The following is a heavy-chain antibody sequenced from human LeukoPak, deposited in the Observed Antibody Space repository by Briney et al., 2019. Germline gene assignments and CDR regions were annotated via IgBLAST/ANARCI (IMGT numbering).Heavy chain of an antibody. V-gene: IGHV3-7*01. J-gene: IGHJ4*02. CDR3: ARALTGKLFFYFDY. D-gene: IGHD1-1*01. CDR1: GFSFSGYW. Sequence: PGGSLRLSCEASGFSFSGYWMSWVRQAPGKGLEWVANIKEDGSETYYVDPVKGRFTISRDNAKNALFLQMDSLTAGDTAVYYCARALTGKLFFYFDYWGQGTLVTVSS. CDR2: IKEDGSET.